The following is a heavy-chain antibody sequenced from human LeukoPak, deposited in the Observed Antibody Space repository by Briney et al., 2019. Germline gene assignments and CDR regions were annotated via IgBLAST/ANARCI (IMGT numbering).Heavy chain of an antibody. D-gene: IGHD3-22*01. Sequence: GGSLKLSCAASGFTFSGSAMHWVRQASGKGLEGVGRIRSKTNSYATAYAASVKGRFTISRADSKNTAYLQLNSLKTEDTAVYYCTRYYYDGSGYYYLFDYWGQGTLVTVSS. V-gene: IGHV3-73*01. J-gene: IGHJ4*02. CDR3: TRYYYDGSGYYYLFDY. CDR2: IRSKTNSYAT. CDR1: GFTFSGSA.